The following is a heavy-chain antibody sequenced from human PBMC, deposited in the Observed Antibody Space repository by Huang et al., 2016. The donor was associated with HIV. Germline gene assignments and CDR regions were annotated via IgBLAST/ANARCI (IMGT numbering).Heavy chain of an antibody. CDR2: MNPSGGSGGST. V-gene: IGHV1-46*01. J-gene: IGHJ4*02. CDR1: GYPFTSYY. Sequence: QVQLVQSGAEVKKPGASVKVSCKASGYPFTSYYMHWGRQAPGQGLEWMGIMNPSGGSGGSTSIAQKFQGRVTMTRDTSASTVYLELSSLRSEDTAVYYCARSYRFETSAYYRDDYWGQGTLVTVSS. CDR3: ARSYRFETSAYYRDDY. D-gene: IGHD3-22*01.